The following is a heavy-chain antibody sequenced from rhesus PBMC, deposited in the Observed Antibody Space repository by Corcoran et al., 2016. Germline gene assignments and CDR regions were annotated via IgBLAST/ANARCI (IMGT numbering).Heavy chain of an antibody. V-gene: IGHV2-174*01. J-gene: IGHJ4*01. Sequence: QVTLKESGPALVKPTQTLTLTCTFSGFSLTTSGMGVGWIRQPPGKALEWLALIYWDDDKRYGTSLKSRLTISKDTSKNQVVLTMTNKDHVDTATYYCARTKKYCTGSGCYGGYFDNWSQGVLVTVS. CDR1: GFSLTTSGMG. CDR2: IYWDDDK. CDR3: ARTKKYCTGSGCYGGYFDN. D-gene: IGHD2-21*01.